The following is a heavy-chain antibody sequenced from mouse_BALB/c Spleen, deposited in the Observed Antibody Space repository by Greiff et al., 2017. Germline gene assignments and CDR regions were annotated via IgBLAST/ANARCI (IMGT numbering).Heavy chain of an antibody. CDR2: IYPGGGYT. J-gene: IGHJ4*01. CDR1: GYTFTNYW. D-gene: IGHD2-4*01. V-gene: IGHV1-63*02. CDR3: AIDDYDDYYAMDY. Sequence: QVQLQQSGAELVRPGTSVKISCKASGYTFTNYWLGWVKQRPGHGLEWIGDIYPGGGYTNYNEKFKGKATLTADTSSSTAYMQLSSLTSEDSAVYFCAIDDYDDYYAMDYWGQGTSVTVSS.